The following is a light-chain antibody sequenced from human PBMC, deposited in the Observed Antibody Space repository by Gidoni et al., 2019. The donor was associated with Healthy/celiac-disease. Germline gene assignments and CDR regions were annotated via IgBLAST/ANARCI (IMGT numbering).Light chain of an antibody. V-gene: IGLV2-14*01. J-gene: IGLJ1*01. CDR2: DVS. Sequence: QSALTQPASVSGSPGQSITISCTGTSSDFGGYNYVSWYQQHPGKAPKLMIYDVSNRPSGVSNRFSGFKSGNTASLTISGLQAEDEADYYCSSYTSSSTQVFGTGTKVTVL. CDR1: SSDFGGYNY. CDR3: SSYTSSSTQV.